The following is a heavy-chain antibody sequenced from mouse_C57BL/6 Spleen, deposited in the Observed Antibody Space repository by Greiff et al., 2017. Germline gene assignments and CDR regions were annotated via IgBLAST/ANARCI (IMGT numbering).Heavy chain of an antibody. V-gene: IGHV1-53*01. CDR1: GYTFTTYS. CDR3: ARLDYDYDWFAY. Sequence: QVQLQQPGTELVKPGASVKLSCKASGYTFTTYSMQWVKQRPGQGLEWIGNINPSNGGTNYNEKFKSKATLTVDKSSSTAYMQLSRLTSEDSAVYYCARLDYDYDWFAYWGQGTLVTVSA. CDR2: INPSNGGT. J-gene: IGHJ3*01. D-gene: IGHD2-4*01.